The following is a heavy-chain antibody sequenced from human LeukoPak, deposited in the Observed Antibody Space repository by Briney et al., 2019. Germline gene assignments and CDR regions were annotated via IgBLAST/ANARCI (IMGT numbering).Heavy chain of an antibody. CDR3: ARVRYGEVAALIDY. Sequence: SETLSLTCTVSGGSISTYYWSWIRQPPGKGLEWIAYVYNGGSANYNPSLKSRVTISVDTSKNQFSLKLSSVTAADMAVYYCARVRYGEVAALIDYWGQGTLVTVSS. CDR1: GGSISTYY. D-gene: IGHD6-6*01. V-gene: IGHV4-59*08. CDR2: VYNGGSA. J-gene: IGHJ4*02.